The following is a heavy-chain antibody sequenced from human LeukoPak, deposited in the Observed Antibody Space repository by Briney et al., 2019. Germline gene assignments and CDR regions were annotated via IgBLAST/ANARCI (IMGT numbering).Heavy chain of an antibody. Sequence: PGGSLRLSCAASGFTFTSYSMNWVRQAPGKGLEWVSSIRSSSTYIYYADSVTGRFTISRDNAKNSLFLQMNSLRAEDTAVYYCARAVYCSSGNCYLDYWGQGTLVTVSS. CDR1: GFTFTSYS. D-gene: IGHD2-15*01. CDR2: IRSSSTYI. J-gene: IGHJ4*03. V-gene: IGHV3-21*06. CDR3: ARAVYCSSGNCYLDY.